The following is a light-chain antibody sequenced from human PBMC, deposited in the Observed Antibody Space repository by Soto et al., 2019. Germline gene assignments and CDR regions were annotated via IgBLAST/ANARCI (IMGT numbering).Light chain of an antibody. Sequence: DIQMTQSPSTLSGAVGERVTIRWRSSQTIRSWLAWYQQKPGKAPKLLIYKASTLKSGVPSRFSGSGSGTESTLTISSLQPDDFATYSCQHYNSYSEAFGQGTKVDIK. CDR3: QHYNSYSEA. V-gene: IGKV1-5*03. CDR2: KAS. CDR1: QTIRSW. J-gene: IGKJ1*01.